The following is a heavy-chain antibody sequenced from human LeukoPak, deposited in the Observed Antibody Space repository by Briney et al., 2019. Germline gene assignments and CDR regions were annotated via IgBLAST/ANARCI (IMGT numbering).Heavy chain of an antibody. V-gene: IGHV1-69*01. J-gene: IGHJ5*02. CDR2: IIPIFGTA. CDR3: ARESPGYSYGPPLP. Sequence: ASVKVSCKACGGTFSSYAISWVRQAPGQGLEWMGGIIPIFGTANYAQKFQGRVTITADESTSTAYMELSSLRSEDTAVYYCARESPGYSYGPPLPWGQGTLVTVSS. D-gene: IGHD5-18*01. CDR1: GGTFSSYA.